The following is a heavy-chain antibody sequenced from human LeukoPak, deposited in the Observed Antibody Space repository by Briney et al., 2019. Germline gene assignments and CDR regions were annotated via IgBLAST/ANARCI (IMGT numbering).Heavy chain of an antibody. Sequence: SETLSLTCTVSGGSISTYYWNWIRQPPGKGLEWIGYVYYSGRTNYNPSLKSRVTISIDTSKSQFSLKLSSVTAADTAVYYCARGYSSRNYYYYYYYMDVWGKGTTVTISS. V-gene: IGHV4-59*01. CDR2: VYYSGRT. J-gene: IGHJ6*03. CDR3: ARGYSSRNYYYYYYYMDV. CDR1: GGSISTYY. D-gene: IGHD6-13*01.